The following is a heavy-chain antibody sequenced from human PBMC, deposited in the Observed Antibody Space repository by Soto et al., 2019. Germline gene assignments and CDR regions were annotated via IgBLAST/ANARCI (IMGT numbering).Heavy chain of an antibody. CDR2: MNPNSCNT. CDR3: TRHYGGNPAD. CDR1: GYTFTSYD. V-gene: IGHV1-8*01. D-gene: IGHD2-15*01. J-gene: IGHJ4*02. Sequence: QVQLVQSGSEVKKPGASVKVYCKASGYTFTSYDINWVRQATGQGLEWMGWMNPNSCNTGYAQKLQVRVTMTRNTSMSTAYMELSSLRSEDPALYYCTRHYGGNPADWGQGTLVTVSS.